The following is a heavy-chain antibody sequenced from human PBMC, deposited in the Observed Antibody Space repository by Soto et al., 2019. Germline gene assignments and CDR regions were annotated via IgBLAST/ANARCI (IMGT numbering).Heavy chain of an antibody. J-gene: IGHJ5*02. D-gene: IGHD3-10*01. CDR1: GYTFTSYA. Sequence: ASVKVSCKASGYTFTSYAMHWVRQAPGQRLEWMGWINAGNGNTKYSQKFQGRVTITRDTSASTAYMELSSLRSEDTAVYYCARDPPYYGSASNWFHPWGQATLVTVSS. CDR3: ARDPPYYGSASNWFHP. CDR2: INAGNGNT. V-gene: IGHV1-3*01.